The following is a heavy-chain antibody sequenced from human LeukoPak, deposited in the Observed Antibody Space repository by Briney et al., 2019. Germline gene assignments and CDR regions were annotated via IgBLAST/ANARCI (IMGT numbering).Heavy chain of an antibody. D-gene: IGHD4-17*01. CDR2: INSDGNNR. V-gene: IGHV3-74*01. CDR1: GFTFSSYW. J-gene: IGHJ4*02. Sequence: PGGSLRLSCAASGFTFSSYWMHWVRQAPGKGLLWVSLINSDGNNRGYADSVKGRFTVSRDNAKNTLYLQMSSLGAGDAAVYYCARSTLKMTTVTRFDYWGQGTLVTVSS. CDR3: ARSTLKMTTVTRFDY.